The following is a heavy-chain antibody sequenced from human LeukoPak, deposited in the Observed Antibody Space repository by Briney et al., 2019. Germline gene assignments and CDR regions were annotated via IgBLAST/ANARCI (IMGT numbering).Heavy chain of an antibody. D-gene: IGHD2-2*01. CDR1: GFTFSSYE. CDR2: ISSSGSTI. J-gene: IGHJ6*03. V-gene: IGHV3-48*03. CDR3: ARYGVVVPALFYYYYYMDV. Sequence: GGSLRLSCAASGFTFSSYEMNWVRQAPGNGLEWVSYISSSGSTIYYADSVKGRFTISRDNAKNSLYLQMNSLRAEDTAVYYCARYGVVVPALFYYYYYMDVWGKGTTVTVSS.